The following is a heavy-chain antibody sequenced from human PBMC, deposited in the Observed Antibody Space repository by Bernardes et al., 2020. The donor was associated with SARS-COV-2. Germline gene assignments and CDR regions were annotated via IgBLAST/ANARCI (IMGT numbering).Heavy chain of an antibody. Sequence: GGSLRLSCTASGFTFGDYAMSWFRQAPGKGLEWVGFIRSKAYGGTTEYAASVKGRFTISRDDSKSIAYLQMNSLKTEDTAVYYCTRVFEAAAGRDWFDPWGQGTLVTVSS. CDR2: IRSKAYGGTT. CDR3: TRVFEAAAGRDWFDP. D-gene: IGHD6-13*01. CDR1: GFTFGDYA. V-gene: IGHV3-49*03. J-gene: IGHJ5*02.